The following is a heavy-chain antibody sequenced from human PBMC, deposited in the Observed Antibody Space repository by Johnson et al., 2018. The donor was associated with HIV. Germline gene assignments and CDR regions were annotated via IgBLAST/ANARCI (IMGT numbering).Heavy chain of an antibody. D-gene: IGHD1-26*01. Sequence: VQLVESGGGVVQPGRSLRLSCAASGFIFAVYGMTWVRQGPGKGTFYADSMKGRFTISRDNAKNSLYLQMNSLRAEDTALYYCARYSGSYYTIAFDIWGQGTMVTVSS. CDR1: GFIFAVYG. CDR3: ARYSGSYYTIAFDI. J-gene: IGHJ3*02. V-gene: IGHV3-20*04.